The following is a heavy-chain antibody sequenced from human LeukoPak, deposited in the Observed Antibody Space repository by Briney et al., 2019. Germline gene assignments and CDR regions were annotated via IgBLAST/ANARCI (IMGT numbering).Heavy chain of an antibody. CDR1: GFTFSSYG. V-gene: IGHV3-30*02. D-gene: IGHD6-13*01. Sequence: GGSLRLSCAASGFTFSSYGMHWVRQAPGKGLEWVAFIRYDGSNKYYADSVKGRFTISRDNSKNTLYLQMNSLRAEDTAVYYCAKEGLHDYSNAYSSSWYWGQGTLVTVSS. CDR3: AKEGLHDYSNAYSSSWY. CDR2: IRYDGSNK. J-gene: IGHJ4*02.